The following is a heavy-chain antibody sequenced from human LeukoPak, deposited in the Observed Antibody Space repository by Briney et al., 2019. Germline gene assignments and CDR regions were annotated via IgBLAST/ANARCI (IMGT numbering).Heavy chain of an antibody. D-gene: IGHD3-22*01. CDR3: SKQQGAYYNRSGYAEFDY. CDR1: GFTFSSYA. J-gene: IGHJ4*02. V-gene: IGHV3-23*01. CDR2: ISGSGGST. Sequence: GGSLRLSCAASGFTFSSYAMSWVRQAPGKGLEWVSAISGSGGSTYYADSVKGRFTISRDNSKNTLYLQMNSLRAEATAFYYCSKQQGAYYNRSGYAEFDYWGQGTMVTVSS.